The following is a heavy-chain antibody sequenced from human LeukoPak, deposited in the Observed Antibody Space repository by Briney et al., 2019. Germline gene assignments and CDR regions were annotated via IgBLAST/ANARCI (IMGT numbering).Heavy chain of an antibody. CDR3: ARGLLSTVTANWFDP. Sequence: PSGTLSLTCTVSGGSISSGGYYWSWIRQHPGKGLEWIGYIYYSGSTYYNPSLKSRVTISVDTSKNQFSLKLSSVTAADTAVYYCARGLLSTVTANWFDPWGQGTLVTVSS. J-gene: IGHJ5*02. CDR2: IYYSGST. V-gene: IGHV4-31*03. CDR1: GGSISSGGYY. D-gene: IGHD4-17*01.